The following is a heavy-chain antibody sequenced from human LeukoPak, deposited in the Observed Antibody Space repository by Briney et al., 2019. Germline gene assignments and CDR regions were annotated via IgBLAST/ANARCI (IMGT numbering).Heavy chain of an antibody. CDR3: ARDLSDRRYCSSTSCYRAFDI. CDR1: GYTFTSYA. J-gene: IGHJ3*02. D-gene: IGHD2-2*02. CDR2: ISAYNGNT. Sequence: AASVKVSCKASGYTFTSYAMHWVRQAPGQGLEWMGWISAYNGNTNYAQKLQGRVTMTTDTSTSTAYMELRSLRSDDTAVYYCARDLSDRRYCSSTSCYRAFDIWGQGTMVTVSS. V-gene: IGHV1-18*01.